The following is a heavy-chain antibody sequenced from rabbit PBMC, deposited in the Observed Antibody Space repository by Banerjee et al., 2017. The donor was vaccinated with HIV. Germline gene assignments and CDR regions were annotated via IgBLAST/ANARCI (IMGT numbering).Heavy chain of an antibody. J-gene: IGHJ4*01. CDR1: GIDFSSYYR. Sequence: QSLEESGGDLVKPGASLTLTCKASGIDFSSYYRMCWVRQAPGRGLELIACIYPDYGSTDYASWVNGRFTISLDNAQNTVFLQMTSLTASDTATYFCARGLVAGVLDLWGPGTLVTVS. CDR2: IYPDYGST. CDR3: ARGLVAGVLDL. V-gene: IGHV1S43*01. D-gene: IGHD3-3*01.